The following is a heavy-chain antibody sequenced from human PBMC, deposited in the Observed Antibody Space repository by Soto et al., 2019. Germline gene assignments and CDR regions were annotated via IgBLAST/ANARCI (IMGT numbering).Heavy chain of an antibody. Sequence: QLQLQESGPGLVKPSETLSLTCTVSGGPIHSSTFYWGWIRQTPGKTLEWIGSVYFSGTTYYNPSLAGRLTISVDTSKNQLYLRLKSVTAADTALYYCARVQAITGPPEDAFDIWGQGTRVIVSS. CDR1: GGPIHSSTFY. D-gene: IGHD2-21*01. V-gene: IGHV4-39*01. J-gene: IGHJ3*02. CDR2: VYFSGTT. CDR3: ARVQAITGPPEDAFDI.